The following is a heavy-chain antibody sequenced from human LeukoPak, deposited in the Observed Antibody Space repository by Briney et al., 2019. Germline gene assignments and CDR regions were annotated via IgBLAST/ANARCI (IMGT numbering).Heavy chain of an antibody. CDR1: GFTFSTYG. Sequence: PGGSLRLSCAASGFTFSTYGMHWVRQAPDKGLEWVAVIWYDGSNKYYGDSVKGRFTISRDNSKNTLYLQMDSLRAEDTAVYYCARDPGVRWLVGFDFWSQGTLVTVSS. D-gene: IGHD6-19*01. CDR3: ARDPGVRWLVGFDF. V-gene: IGHV3-33*01. J-gene: IGHJ4*02. CDR2: IWYDGSNK.